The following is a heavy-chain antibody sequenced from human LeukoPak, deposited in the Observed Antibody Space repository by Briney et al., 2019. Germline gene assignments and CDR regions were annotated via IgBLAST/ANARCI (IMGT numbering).Heavy chain of an antibody. CDR3: AGGRTDIVVVPATLRNYYFDY. V-gene: IGHV1-2*02. CDR2: INPNSGGT. J-gene: IGHJ4*02. D-gene: IGHD2-2*01. Sequence: ASVKVSCKASGYAFTGHYMHWVRQAPGQGLEWMRWINPNSGGTKYAQKFQGRVTMTRDTSISTAYMELSRLRSDDTAVYYCAGGRTDIVVVPATLRNYYFDYWGQGTLVTVSS. CDR1: GYAFTGHY.